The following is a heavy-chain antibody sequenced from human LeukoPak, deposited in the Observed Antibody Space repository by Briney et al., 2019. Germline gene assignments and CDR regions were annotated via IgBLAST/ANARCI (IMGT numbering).Heavy chain of an antibody. J-gene: IGHJ4*02. CDR3: ARVRNSGFRYVDS. D-gene: IGHD5-12*01. CDR1: GYTFTNYA. Sequence: ASVKVSCKASGYTFTNYAISWVRQAPGQGLEWVGWISAYNGNTNYAPKLQGRVTMTTDTSTSTAYMDLRSLRSDDTAVYYCARVRNSGFRYVDSWGQGTLVTVSS. CDR2: ISAYNGNT. V-gene: IGHV1-18*01.